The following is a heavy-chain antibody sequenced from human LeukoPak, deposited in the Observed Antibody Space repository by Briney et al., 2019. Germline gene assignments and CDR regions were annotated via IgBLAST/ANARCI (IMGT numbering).Heavy chain of an antibody. J-gene: IGHJ5*02. D-gene: IGHD3-10*01. Sequence: SETLSLTCTVSGVSINSYYWSWIRQPAGKGLEWIGRIYTSGSTNYNPSLKSRVTISVDKSKNQFSLRLSSVTAADTAVYYCARLGYYGSGSFNWLDPWGQGTLVTVSS. CDR1: GVSINSYY. CDR2: IYTSGST. V-gene: IGHV4-4*07. CDR3: ARLGYYGSGSFNWLDP.